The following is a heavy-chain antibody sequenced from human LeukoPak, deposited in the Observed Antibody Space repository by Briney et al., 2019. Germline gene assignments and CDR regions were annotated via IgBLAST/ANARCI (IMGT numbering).Heavy chain of an antibody. CDR1: GGSISSYY. J-gene: IGHJ4*02. V-gene: IGHV4-59*01. CDR2: ISYTGTT. Sequence: PSETLSLTCTVSGGSISSYYWSWIRQPPGRGLEWIGHISYTGTTSYNPSLRSRVTISIDTSKNQLSLKVTSVTAADTAVYYCASLYGSGSYDFWGQGTLVTVSS. CDR3: ASLYGSGSYDF. D-gene: IGHD3-10*01.